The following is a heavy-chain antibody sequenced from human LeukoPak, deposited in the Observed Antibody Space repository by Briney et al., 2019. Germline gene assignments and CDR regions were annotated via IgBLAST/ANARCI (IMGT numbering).Heavy chain of an antibody. J-gene: IGHJ5*02. CDR2: MNPNSGNT. V-gene: IGHV1-8*01. Sequence: ASVKVSCKASGYTFTSYDINWVRQATGQGLEWMGWMNPNSGNTGYAQKFQGRVTMTRNTSISTAYMELSSLRSEDTAVYYCALRPEVYDFWCGSQGDTGFDPWGQGTLVTVSS. CDR1: GYTFTSYD. CDR3: ALRPEVYDFWCGSQGDTGFDP. D-gene: IGHD3-3*01.